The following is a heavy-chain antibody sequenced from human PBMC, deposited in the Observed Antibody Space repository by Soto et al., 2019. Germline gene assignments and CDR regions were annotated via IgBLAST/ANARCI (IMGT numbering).Heavy chain of an antibody. CDR3: AREYTAWPLAYGLDV. Sequence: PGGSLRLSCVGSGFTFSTYSINWVRQAPGKGLVWVSSISSRSDIYYADSVKGRFTISRDNAKNSVSLQMNSLRAEDTAVYYCAREYTAWPLAYGLDVWGQGTTVTVSS. CDR1: GFTFSTYS. V-gene: IGHV3-21*01. CDR2: ISSRSDI. J-gene: IGHJ6*02. D-gene: IGHD2-2*02.